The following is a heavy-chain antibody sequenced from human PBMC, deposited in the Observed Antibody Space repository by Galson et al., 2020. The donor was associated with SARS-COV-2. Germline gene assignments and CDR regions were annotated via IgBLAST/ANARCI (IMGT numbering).Heavy chain of an antibody. J-gene: IGHJ4*02. CDR1: GFTFSSYW. Sequence: GGSLRLSCAASGFTFSSYWMHWVRQAPGKGLVWVSRINSDGSSTSYADSVKGRFTISRDNAKNTLYLQMNSLRAEDTAVYYCARDNGYSDGYQPFAYWGQGTLVTVSS. V-gene: IGHV3-74*01. D-gene: IGHD5-18*01. CDR2: INSDGSST. CDR3: ARDNGYSDGYQPFAY.